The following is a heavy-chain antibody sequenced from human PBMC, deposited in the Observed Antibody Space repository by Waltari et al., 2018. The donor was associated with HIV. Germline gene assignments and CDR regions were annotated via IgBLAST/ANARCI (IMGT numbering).Heavy chain of an antibody. CDR1: GFTFTNYD. D-gene: IGHD2-2*01. V-gene: IGHV3-23*01. Sequence: VQLLASGGGLVQPGEFLRLSCAASGFTFTNYDMSWVRQAPGKGPEWVSAISGSGDNTYYTDSVKGRFTISRDNSKSTLYLQMSSLRAEDTALYYCARPPGYCTTAGCFYWYFDLWGRGTLVTVSS. CDR2: ISGSGDNT. CDR3: ARPPGYCTTAGCFYWYFDL. J-gene: IGHJ2*01.